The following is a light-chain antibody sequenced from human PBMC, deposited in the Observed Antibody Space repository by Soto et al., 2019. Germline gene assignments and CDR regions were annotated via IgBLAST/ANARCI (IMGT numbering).Light chain of an antibody. CDR1: QSVNSK. Sequence: EIVMTQSPATLSMSPGERATLYCRASQSVNSKLAWYQQKHGQPPRLLIYGASTRATGVPARFSGSGSGTEFILTISSLQSEDFALYYCQQYNNWPPLTFGGGTKVEIK. V-gene: IGKV3-15*01. CDR2: GAS. CDR3: QQYNNWPPLT. J-gene: IGKJ4*01.